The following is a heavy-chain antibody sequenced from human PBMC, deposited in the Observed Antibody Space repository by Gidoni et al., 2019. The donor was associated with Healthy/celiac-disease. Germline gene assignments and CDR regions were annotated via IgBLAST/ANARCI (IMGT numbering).Heavy chain of an antibody. V-gene: IGHV4-39*07. Sequence: QLQLQESGPGLVKPSETLSLTCTVSGRSISSSSYYWGWIRQPPGKGLEWIGSIYYSGSTYYNPSLKSRVTISVDTSKNQFALKLSSVTAADTAVYYCARGGIAAAGINFDYWGQGTLVTVSS. CDR1: GRSISSSSYY. CDR2: IYYSGST. D-gene: IGHD6-13*01. CDR3: ARGGIAAAGINFDY. J-gene: IGHJ4*02.